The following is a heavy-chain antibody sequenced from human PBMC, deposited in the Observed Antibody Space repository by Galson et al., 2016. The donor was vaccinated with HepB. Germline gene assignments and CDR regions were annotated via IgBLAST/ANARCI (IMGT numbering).Heavy chain of an antibody. V-gene: IGHV3-21*01. Sequence: SLRLSCAASGFTFSSYSMNWVRQAPGKGLEWVSSISSSSSYIYYADSVKGRFTISRDNAKNSLYLQMNSLRAEDTAVYYCARDDCSGGSCYFIHYGMDVWGQGTTVTVSS. CDR2: ISSSSSYI. D-gene: IGHD2-15*01. CDR3: ARDDCSGGSCYFIHYGMDV. J-gene: IGHJ6*02. CDR1: GFTFSSYS.